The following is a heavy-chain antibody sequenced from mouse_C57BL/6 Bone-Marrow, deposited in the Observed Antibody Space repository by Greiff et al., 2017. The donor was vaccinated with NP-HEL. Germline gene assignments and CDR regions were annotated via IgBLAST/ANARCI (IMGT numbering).Heavy chain of an antibody. V-gene: IGHV2-2*01. CDR2: IWSGGGT. CDR1: GFSLTSYG. Sequence: VQLQQSGPGLVQPSQSLSISCTVSGFSLTSYGVHWVRQSPGKGLEWLGVIWSGGGTDYNAAFISSLSISKDNSKSQVFFKMNRLQADDTAIYYCARMITTAAYWGQGTLVTVSA. CDR3: ARMITTAAY. D-gene: IGHD2-4*01. J-gene: IGHJ3*01.